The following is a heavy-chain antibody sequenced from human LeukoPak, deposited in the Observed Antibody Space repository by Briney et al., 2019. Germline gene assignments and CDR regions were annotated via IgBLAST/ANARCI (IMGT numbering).Heavy chain of an antibody. Sequence: SQTLSLTCAISGDSVPSNSSAWNWMRQSPSRGLVGLGRTYYRYKWYNDYAVSVTGRITINPDTSKNHFSLQLSSVTPEDTAIYYCARIGYSYGGPWGQGTLVTVSS. CDR3: ARIGYSYGGP. CDR1: GDSVPSNSSA. V-gene: IGHV6-1*01. J-gene: IGHJ5*02. CDR2: TYYRYKWYN. D-gene: IGHD5-18*01.